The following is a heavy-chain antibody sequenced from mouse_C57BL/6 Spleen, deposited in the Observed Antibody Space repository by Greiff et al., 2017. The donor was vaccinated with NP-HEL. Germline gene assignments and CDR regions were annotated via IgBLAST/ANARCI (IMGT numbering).Heavy chain of an antibody. CDR3: ARSPFYGSSPAWFAY. Sequence: EVQLQQSGPELVKPGASVKIPCKASGYTFTDYNMDWVKQSHGKSLEWIGDINPNNGGTIYNQKFKGKATLTVDKSSSTAYMELRSLTSEDTAVYYCARSPFYGSSPAWFAYWGQGTLVTVSA. CDR2: INPNNGGT. J-gene: IGHJ3*01. D-gene: IGHD1-1*01. CDR1: GYTFTDYN. V-gene: IGHV1-18*01.